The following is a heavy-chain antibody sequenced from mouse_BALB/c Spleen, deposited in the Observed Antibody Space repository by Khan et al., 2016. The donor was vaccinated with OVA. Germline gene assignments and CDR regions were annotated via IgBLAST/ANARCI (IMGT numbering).Heavy chain of an antibody. J-gene: IGHJ2*01. CDR2: IRYDGSN. V-gene: IGHV3-6*02. Sequence: EVQLQESGPGLVKPSQSLSLTCSVTGYSIPSGYYWNWIRQFPGNQLEWVVYIRYDGSNNYNPSLKNRISITRDTSKNQFFLKWKSVTTEDTATCDCASGVHYYGFYFDCWGQGTTLTVSS. CDR3: ASGVHYYGFYFDC. CDR1: GYSIPSGYY. D-gene: IGHD1-2*01.